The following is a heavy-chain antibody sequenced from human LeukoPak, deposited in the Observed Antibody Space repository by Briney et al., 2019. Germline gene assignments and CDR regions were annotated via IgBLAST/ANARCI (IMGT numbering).Heavy chain of an antibody. CDR1: GGSISSYY. V-gene: IGHV4-59*01. CDR2: IYYSGST. Sequence: SETLSLTCTVPGGSISSYYWSWIRQPPGKGLEWIGYIYYSGSTNYNPSLKSRVTISVDTSKNQFSLKLSSVTAADTAVYYCARVPNSGSFFFDYWGQGTLVTVSS. J-gene: IGHJ4*02. CDR3: ARVPNSGSFFFDY. D-gene: IGHD1-26*01.